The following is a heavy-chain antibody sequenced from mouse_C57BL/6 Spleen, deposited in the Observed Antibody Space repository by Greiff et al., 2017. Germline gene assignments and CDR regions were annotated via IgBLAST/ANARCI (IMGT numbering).Heavy chain of an antibody. CDR1: GFTFSDYY. CDR2: INYDGSST. CDR3: ARDRDYGGSSYGYFDV. J-gene: IGHJ1*03. Sequence: EVKLVESEGGLVQPGSSMKLSCTASGFTFSDYYMAWVRQVPEKGLEWVANINYDGSSTYYLDSLKSRFIISRDNAKNIRYLQMSSLKSEDTATYYCARDRDYGGSSYGYFDVWGTGTTVTVSS. V-gene: IGHV5-16*01. D-gene: IGHD1-1*01.